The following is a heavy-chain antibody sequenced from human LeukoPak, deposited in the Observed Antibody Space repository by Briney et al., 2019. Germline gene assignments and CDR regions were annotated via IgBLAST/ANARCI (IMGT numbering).Heavy chain of an antibody. CDR3: ASLRGPVSSSYAFDI. CDR1: GFTFSSYS. J-gene: IGHJ3*02. D-gene: IGHD6-6*01. V-gene: IGHV3-48*01. CDR2: ISSSSSTI. Sequence: PGGSLRLSCAASGFTFSSYSMNWVRQAPGKGLEWVSYISSSSSTIYYADSVKGRFTISRDNAKNSLYLQMNSLRAEDTAVYYCASLRGPVSSSYAFDIWGQGTMVTVSS.